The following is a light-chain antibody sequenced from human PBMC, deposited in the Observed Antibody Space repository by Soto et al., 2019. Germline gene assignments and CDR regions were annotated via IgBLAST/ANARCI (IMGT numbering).Light chain of an antibody. Sequence: AIRMTQSPSSFSASTGDRVTITCRASQGISSYLAWYQQKPGKAPKLLIYAASTLQSGVPSRFSGSGSGTDFTLTISCLQSEDFATSYCQQYYSYPFTCGPGTKVDIK. V-gene: IGKV1-8*01. CDR3: QQYYSYPFT. J-gene: IGKJ3*01. CDR1: QGISSY. CDR2: AAS.